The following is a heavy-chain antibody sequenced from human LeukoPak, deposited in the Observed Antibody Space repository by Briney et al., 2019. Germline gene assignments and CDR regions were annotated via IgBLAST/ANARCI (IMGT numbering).Heavy chain of an antibody. D-gene: IGHD3-3*01. V-gene: IGHV3-21*01. CDR1: GFTFSSYS. Sequence: PGGSLRLSCAASGFTFSSYSMNWVRQAPGKGLEWVSSISSSSSYIHYADSVKGRFTISRDNAKNSLYLQMNSLRAEDTAVYYCARGDYDFWSGPSAGYYYGMDVWGQGTTVTVSS. CDR2: ISSSSSYI. J-gene: IGHJ6*02. CDR3: ARGDYDFWSGPSAGYYYGMDV.